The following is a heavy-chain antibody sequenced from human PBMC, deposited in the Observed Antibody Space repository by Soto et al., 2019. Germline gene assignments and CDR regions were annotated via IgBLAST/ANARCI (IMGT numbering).Heavy chain of an antibody. CDR3: ARGHSIRDEHYFWSGYWFYP. V-gene: IGHV4-39*07. CDR2: IYYSGST. J-gene: IGHJ5*02. D-gene: IGHD3-3*01. Sequence: SETLSLTCTVSGGSISSSSYYWGWIRQPPGKELGWVGSIYYSGSTYYNPSLKSRVTISVDTSKNQFSLKLSSVTAADTDVYYGARGHSIRDEHYFWSGYWFYPWGQGTLVTVSS. CDR1: GGSISSSSYY.